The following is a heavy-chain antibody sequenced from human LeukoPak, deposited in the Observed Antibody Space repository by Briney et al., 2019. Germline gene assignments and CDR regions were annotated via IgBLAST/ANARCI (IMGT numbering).Heavy chain of an antibody. J-gene: IGHJ6*03. V-gene: IGHV4-4*02. Sequence: SETLSLTCAVSGGSISSSNWWSWVRQPPGKGLEWIGEIYHSGSTNYNPSLKSRVTISVDTFKNQFSLKLSSVTAADTAVYYCARASITYYYYYYMGVWGKGTTVTVSS. CDR1: GGSISSSNW. D-gene: IGHD1-14*01. CDR2: IYHSGST. CDR3: ARASITYYYYYYMGV.